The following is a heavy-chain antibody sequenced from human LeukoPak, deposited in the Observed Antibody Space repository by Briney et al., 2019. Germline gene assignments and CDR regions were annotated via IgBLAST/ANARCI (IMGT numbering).Heavy chain of an antibody. J-gene: IGHJ3*02. CDR3: ARSLSTTVTTAFNI. CDR2: ISSSSSYI. V-gene: IGHV3-21*01. CDR1: GFTFRSYT. Sequence: VGSLRLSCAASGFTFRSYTMNWVRQAPGKGLEWVSSISSSSSYIYYADSVKGRFTISRDNANHSLYLQMDSLRAEDTAVYYCARSLSTTVTTAFNIWGQGTMVTVSS. D-gene: IGHD4-17*01.